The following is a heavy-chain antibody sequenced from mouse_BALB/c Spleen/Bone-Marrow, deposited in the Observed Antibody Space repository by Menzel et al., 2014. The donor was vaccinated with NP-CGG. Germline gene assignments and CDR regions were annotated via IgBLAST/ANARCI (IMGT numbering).Heavy chain of an antibody. Sequence: VNVVESGPGLVAPSQSLSIPCTVSGFSLTSYGVHWVRQPPGKGLEWLGVIWAGGSTNYNSALMSRLSISKDNSKSQVFIKMNSLQTDDTAMYYCARGFHLDYWGQGTTLTVSS. CDR1: GFSLTSYG. V-gene: IGHV2-9*02. CDR3: ARGFHLDY. CDR2: IWAGGST. D-gene: IGHD1-2*01. J-gene: IGHJ2*01.